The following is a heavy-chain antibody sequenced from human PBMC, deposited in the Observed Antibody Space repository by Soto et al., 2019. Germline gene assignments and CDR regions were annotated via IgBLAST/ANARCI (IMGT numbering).Heavy chain of an antibody. CDR1: GYTFTGYY. V-gene: IGHV1-2*04. J-gene: IGHJ3*02. D-gene: IGHD4-17*01. CDR3: ARGVTTVTTRLAFDI. Sequence: ASVKVSCKASGYTFTGYYMHWVRQAPGQGLEWMGWINPNSGGTNYAQKFQGWVTMTRDTSISTAYMELSRLRSDDTAVYYCARGVTTVTTRLAFDIWGQGTMVTVSS. CDR2: INPNSGGT.